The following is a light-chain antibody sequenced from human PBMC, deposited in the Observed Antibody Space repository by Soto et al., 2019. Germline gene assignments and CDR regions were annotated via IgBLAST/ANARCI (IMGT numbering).Light chain of an antibody. CDR2: DAS. CDR1: QTIRSNY. J-gene: IGKJ1*01. Sequence: ETVLTQSPGTLFLSPGERATLSCRASQTIRSNYLAWYRQTPGQAPRLLIYDASNRATGIADRFSGSGSGTDFTLIIGRLEPEDFALYYCQQYGSSPWTFGQGTKVEIK. V-gene: IGKV3-20*01. CDR3: QQYGSSPWT.